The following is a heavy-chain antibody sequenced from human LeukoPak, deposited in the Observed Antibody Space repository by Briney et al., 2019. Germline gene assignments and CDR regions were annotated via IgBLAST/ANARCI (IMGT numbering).Heavy chain of an antibody. Sequence: GGSLRLSCEVSGSKLSNLWMSWFRQAPGKGLEWVANIKQDGSEIEYVDSVKSRFIISRDNAKYSLFLLMNNLRGDYTAVYYCAGGGGCLTDSWGQGTLVTVSS. CDR3: AGGGGCLTDS. J-gene: IGHJ5*01. D-gene: IGHD6-19*01. V-gene: IGHV3-7*04. CDR1: GSKLSNLW. CDR2: IKQDGSEI.